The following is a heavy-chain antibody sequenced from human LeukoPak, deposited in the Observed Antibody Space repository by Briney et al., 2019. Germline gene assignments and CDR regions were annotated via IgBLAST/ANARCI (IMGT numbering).Heavy chain of an antibody. CDR1: GFTFSSYS. D-gene: IGHD3-10*01. V-gene: IGHV3-21*01. Sequence: PGGSLRLSCEASGFTFSSYSMNWVRQAPGKGLEWVSSISSSSSYIYYADSVKGRFTISRDNAKNSLYLQMNSLRAEDTAVYYCARESFRYGSPLDIWGQGTMVTVSS. J-gene: IGHJ3*02. CDR3: ARESFRYGSPLDI. CDR2: ISSSSSYI.